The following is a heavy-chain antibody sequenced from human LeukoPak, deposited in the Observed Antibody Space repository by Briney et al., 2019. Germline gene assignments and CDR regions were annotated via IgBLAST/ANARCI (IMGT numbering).Heavy chain of an antibody. Sequence: SETLSLTCTVSGGSINSDSYGWSWIRQPAGKGLEWFGRVYTSGSTDYNPSLRSRVIISIDTSNNQFSLKLTSVTAADTAVYYCARGLKYYYFYMDVWGKGTTVTVSS. J-gene: IGHJ6*03. CDR1: GGSINSDSYG. CDR2: VYTSGST. D-gene: IGHD3-16*01. CDR3: ARGLKYYYFYMDV. V-gene: IGHV4-61*02.